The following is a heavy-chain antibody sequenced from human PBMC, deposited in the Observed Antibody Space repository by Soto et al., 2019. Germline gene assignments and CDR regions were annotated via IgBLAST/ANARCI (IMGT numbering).Heavy chain of an antibody. D-gene: IGHD2-2*01. J-gene: IGHJ5*02. CDR3: ASDMSTT. V-gene: IGHV1-8*01. CDR2: MNPNRGHT. Sequence: QVQLVQSGAEVKKPGASVKVSCKASGYTFTSHDINWMRQATGQGLEWMGWMNPNRGHTNYAQKFQGRVTMTKDTSISSAYMELNNLRSEDTAIYYCASDMSTTWGQGTLVTVSS. CDR1: GYTFTSHD.